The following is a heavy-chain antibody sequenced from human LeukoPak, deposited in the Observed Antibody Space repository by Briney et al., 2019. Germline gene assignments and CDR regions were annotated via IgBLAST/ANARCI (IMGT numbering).Heavy chain of an antibody. J-gene: IGHJ5*02. CDR3: ARSVSGWYSNCWFDP. Sequence: SETLSLTCAISGASISSTNWWIWVRQPPGKGLEWIGEMHHSGRTNYNPSLKSRVTISVDTSKNQFSLKLSSVTAADTAVYYCARSVSGWYSNCWFDPWGQGTLVTVSS. V-gene: IGHV4-4*02. CDR1: GASISSTNW. CDR2: MHHSGRT. D-gene: IGHD6-19*01.